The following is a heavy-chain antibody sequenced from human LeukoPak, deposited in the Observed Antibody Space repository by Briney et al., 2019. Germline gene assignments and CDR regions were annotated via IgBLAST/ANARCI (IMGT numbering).Heavy chain of an antibody. Sequence: SETLSLTCTVSGGSISSSSYYWGWIRQPPGKGLEWIGRIYYSGSTYYNPSLKSRVTISVDTSKNQFSLKLSSVTAADTAVYYCASDDFGYSYGCWGQGTLVTVSS. CDR3: ASDDFGYSYGC. CDR1: GGSISSSSYY. V-gene: IGHV4-39*07. J-gene: IGHJ4*02. D-gene: IGHD5-18*01. CDR2: IYYSGST.